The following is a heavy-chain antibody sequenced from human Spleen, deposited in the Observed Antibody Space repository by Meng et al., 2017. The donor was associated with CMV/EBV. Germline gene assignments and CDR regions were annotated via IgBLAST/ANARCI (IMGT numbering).Heavy chain of an antibody. CDR2: ISNIGGDT. V-gene: IGHV3-23*01. CDR1: GFSLKNYV. CDR3: AKGGYSGSYYYFDY. D-gene: IGHD1-26*01. Sequence: ASGFSLKNYVMSWVRQSPGKGLEWVCGISNIGGDTYYADSVKGRFTISRDNSKNTLYLQMNSLRAEDTAVYYCAKGGYSGSYYYFDYWGQGTLVTVSS. J-gene: IGHJ4*02.